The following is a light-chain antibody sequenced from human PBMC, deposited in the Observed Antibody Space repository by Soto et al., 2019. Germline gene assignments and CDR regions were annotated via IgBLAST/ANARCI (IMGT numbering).Light chain of an antibody. CDR1: QSVSVN. V-gene: IGKV3-15*01. J-gene: IGKJ4*01. CDR2: GAS. Sequence: EIVMTQSPATLSVSPGERATLSCRASQSVSVNLAWYQQKPGQPPRLLIYGASTRATGIPARFSGSGSGTEFTLTISSLQPEDLATYYCQQSYSTPLTFGGGTKVEIK. CDR3: QQSYSTPLT.